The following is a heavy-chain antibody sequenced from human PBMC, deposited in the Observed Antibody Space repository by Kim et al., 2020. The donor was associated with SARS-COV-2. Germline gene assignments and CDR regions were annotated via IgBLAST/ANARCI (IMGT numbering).Heavy chain of an antibody. V-gene: IGHV3-48*02. Sequence: GGSLRLSCAASGFPFSSYSMNWVRQAPGKGLEWVSYISSSSSTLYFADSVKGRFTISRDNAKNSLYLQMNSLRDEDTAVYYCARDSEYYFDYWGQGTLVTVSS. J-gene: IGHJ4*02. CDR1: GFPFSSYS. CDR3: ARDSEYYFDY. CDR2: ISSSSSTL.